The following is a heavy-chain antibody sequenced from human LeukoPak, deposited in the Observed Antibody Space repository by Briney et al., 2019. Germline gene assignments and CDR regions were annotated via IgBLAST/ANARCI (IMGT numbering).Heavy chain of an antibody. Sequence: GGSLRLSCVASGFTFSSYWMHWVRQAPGEGLVWVSRINSDGSTTTYADSVKGRFTISRDNAKNTLYLQMNSLRAEDTAVYYCAELGITMIGGVWGKGTTVTISS. D-gene: IGHD3-10*02. CDR3: AELGITMIGGV. CDR2: INSDGSTT. CDR1: GFTFSSYW. V-gene: IGHV3-74*01. J-gene: IGHJ6*04.